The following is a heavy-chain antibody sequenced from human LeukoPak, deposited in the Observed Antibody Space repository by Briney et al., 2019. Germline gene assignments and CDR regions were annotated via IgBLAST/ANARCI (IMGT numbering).Heavy chain of an antibody. CDR3: ARDEVVPAAIDTYYYYGMDV. V-gene: IGHV6-1*01. CDR1: GDSVSSNSAA. CDR2: TYYRSKWYN. J-gene: IGHJ6*02. D-gene: IGHD2-2*02. Sequence: SQTLSLTCAISGDSVSSNSAAWNWIRQSPSRGLEWLGRTYYRSKWYNDYAVSVKSRITINPDTSKNQFSLQLNSVTPEDTAVCYCARDEVVPAAIDTYYYYGMDVWGQGTTVTVSS.